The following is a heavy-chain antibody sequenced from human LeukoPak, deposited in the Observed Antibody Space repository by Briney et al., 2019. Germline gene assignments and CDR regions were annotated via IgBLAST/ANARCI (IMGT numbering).Heavy chain of an antibody. CDR1: GFTFSTYS. D-gene: IGHD4-23*01. J-gene: IGHJ4*02. CDR2: ISSSRGHT. V-gene: IGHV3-21*01. CDR3: ARGRGVNSNFDY. Sequence: GGSLRLSCAASGFTFSTYSMNWVRQAPGKGLEWVSSISSSRGHTPYADSVKGRFTISRDNAENSLNLQMSSLRAEDTAVYYCARGRGVNSNFDYWGQGTLVTVSS.